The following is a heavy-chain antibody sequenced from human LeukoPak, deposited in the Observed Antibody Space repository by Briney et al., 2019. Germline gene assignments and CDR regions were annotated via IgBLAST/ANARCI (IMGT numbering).Heavy chain of an antibody. CDR2: ISGSGGST. V-gene: IGHV3-23*01. Sequence: PGGSLRLSCAASGFTFSSYAMSWVRQAPGKGLEWVSAISGSGGSTYYADSVKGRFTISRDNSKNTLYLQMNSLRAEDTAVSYCATYYDFWSGYWFHYWGQGTLVTVSS. CDR3: ATYYDFWSGYWFHY. D-gene: IGHD3-3*01. CDR1: GFTFSSYA. J-gene: IGHJ4*02.